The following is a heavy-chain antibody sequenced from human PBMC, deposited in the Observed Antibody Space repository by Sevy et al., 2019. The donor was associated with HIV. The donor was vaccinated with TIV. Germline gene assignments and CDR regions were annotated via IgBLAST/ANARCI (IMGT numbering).Heavy chain of an antibody. D-gene: IGHD3-9*01. CDR3: AKDGQPYYDILTGYYKTQRYYFDY. Sequence: GGSLRLSCAASGFTFSSYAMSWVRQAPGKGLEWVSAISGSGGSTYYADSVKGRFTISRDNFKNTLYLQMNSLRAEDTAVYYCAKDGQPYYDILTGYYKTQRYYFDYWGQGTLVTVSS. V-gene: IGHV3-23*01. J-gene: IGHJ4*02. CDR1: GFTFSSYA. CDR2: ISGSGGST.